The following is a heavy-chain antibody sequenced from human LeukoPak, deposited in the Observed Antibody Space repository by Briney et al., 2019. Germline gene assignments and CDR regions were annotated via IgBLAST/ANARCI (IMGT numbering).Heavy chain of an antibody. J-gene: IGHJ4*02. Sequence: SQTLSLTCAVYGGSFSGYYWSWIRQPPGKGLEWIGEINHSGSTYYNPSLKSRVTISVDSSKNQFSLKLTSVTAADTAVYYCATLGEYYDSSGYYYNWGQGTLVTVSS. CDR2: INHSGST. D-gene: IGHD3-22*01. CDR3: ATLGEYYDSSGYYYN. CDR1: GGSFSGYY. V-gene: IGHV4-34*01.